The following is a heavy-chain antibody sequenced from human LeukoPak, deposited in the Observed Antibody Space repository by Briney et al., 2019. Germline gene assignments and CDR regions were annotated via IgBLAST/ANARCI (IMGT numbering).Heavy chain of an antibody. Sequence: GGSLRLSCAASGFTFSSYSMNWVRQAPGKGLEWVSAISGSGGSTYYADSVKGRFTISRDNSKNTLYLQMNSLRAEDTAVYYCAKDSMGQVVAARAQIQYYFDYWGQGTLVTVSS. V-gene: IGHV3-23*01. CDR3: AKDSMGQVVAARAQIQYYFDY. CDR2: ISGSGGST. D-gene: IGHD2-15*01. J-gene: IGHJ4*02. CDR1: GFTFSSYS.